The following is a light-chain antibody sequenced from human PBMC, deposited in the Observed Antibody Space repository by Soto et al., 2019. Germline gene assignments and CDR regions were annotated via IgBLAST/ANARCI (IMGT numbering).Light chain of an antibody. CDR1: SSDIGGYNY. Sequence: QSVLTQPASVYGSPGQSITISCTGTSSDIGGYNYVSWYQQHPGKAPKLMIYDVSNRPSGVSNRFSGSKSGNTASLTISGLQAEDEADYYCSSQAVSSTLVFGGGTKLTVL. V-gene: IGLV2-14*01. J-gene: IGLJ2*01. CDR2: DVS. CDR3: SSQAVSSTLV.